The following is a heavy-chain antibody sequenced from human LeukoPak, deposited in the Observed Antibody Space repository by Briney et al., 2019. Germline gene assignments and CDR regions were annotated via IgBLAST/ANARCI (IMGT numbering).Heavy chain of an antibody. Sequence: GGSLRLSCAASGFTFSSYAMHWVRQAPGKGLEWVAVISYDGSNKYYADSVKGRFTISRDNSKNTLYLQMNSLRAEDTAVYYCARGGYSSSYYHYGMDVWGQGTTVTVSS. CDR3: ARGGYSSSYYHYGMDV. CDR2: ISYDGSNK. D-gene: IGHD6-13*01. CDR1: GFTFSSYA. V-gene: IGHV3-30-3*01. J-gene: IGHJ6*02.